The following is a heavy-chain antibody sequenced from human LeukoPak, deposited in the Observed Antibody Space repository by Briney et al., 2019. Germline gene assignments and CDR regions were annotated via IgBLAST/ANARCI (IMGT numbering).Heavy chain of an antibody. CDR1: GYTFTGYY. V-gene: IGHV1-2*04. CDR3: ARESGGYDSAFDY. D-gene: IGHD5-12*01. J-gene: IGHJ4*02. CDR2: INPNSGGT. Sequence: ASVKVSCKASGYTFTGYYMHWVRQAPGQGLEWMGWINPNSGGTNYVQKFQGWVTMTRDTSISTAYMELSRLRSDDTAVYYCARESGGYDSAFDYWGQGTLVTVSS.